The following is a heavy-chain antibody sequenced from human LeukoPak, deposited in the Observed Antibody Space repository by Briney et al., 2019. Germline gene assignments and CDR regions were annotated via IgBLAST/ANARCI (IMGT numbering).Heavy chain of an antibody. CDR2: INADGSEK. J-gene: IGHJ6*04. Sequence: GGSLRLSCAASGFSFSTYWMSWVRQAPGKGLEWVANINADGSEKNYVDSVKGRFIISRDNAKNSLYVEMNSLRVEDTAVYYCAKGGHLDVWGKGTTVTISS. CDR1: GFSFSTYW. V-gene: IGHV3-7*01. CDR3: AKGGHLDV.